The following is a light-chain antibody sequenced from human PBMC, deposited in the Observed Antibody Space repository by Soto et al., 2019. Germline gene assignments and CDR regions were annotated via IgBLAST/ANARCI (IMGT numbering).Light chain of an antibody. Sequence: QSVLTQPASVSGSPGQSITISCTGTSGDVGAYNHVSWYQQYPGTAPKLMIYEVTNRPSGVSDRFFGSKSGNTASLTISGLQPDDEADYYCSSYTSNNIVIFGGGTQLTVL. CDR2: EVT. CDR1: SGDVGAYNH. J-gene: IGLJ2*01. V-gene: IGLV2-14*01. CDR3: SSYTSNNIVI.